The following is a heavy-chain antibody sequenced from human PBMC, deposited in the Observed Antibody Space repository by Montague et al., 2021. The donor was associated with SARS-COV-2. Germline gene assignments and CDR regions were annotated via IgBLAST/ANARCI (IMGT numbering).Heavy chain of an antibody. CDR3: ARLYGSSFDC. V-gene: IGHV4-39*01. CDR2: FYYAGGT. J-gene: IGHJ4*02. CDR1: GGSVSRISSH. Sequence: SETLSLTCTVSGGSVSRISSHWGWIRQPPGKGLEYIGSFYYAGGTQYNPSLKSRVTISVDTSNDQFSLKMNSVTAADTAVYFCARLYGSSFDCWGRGTLVTVSS. D-gene: IGHD4-17*01.